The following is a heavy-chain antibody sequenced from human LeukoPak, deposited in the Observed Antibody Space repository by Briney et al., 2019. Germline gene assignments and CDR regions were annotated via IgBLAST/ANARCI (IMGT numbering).Heavy chain of an antibody. D-gene: IGHD3-3*01. Sequence: PGRSLRLSCAASGFTFSRYGMHWVRQAPGKGLEWVAVIWYDGSNKYYADSVKGRFTISRDNSKNTLYLQMNSLRAEDTAVYYCAKDCYDFWSGYEGYYFDYWGQGTLVTVSS. CDR2: IWYDGSNK. J-gene: IGHJ4*02. CDR1: GFTFSRYG. V-gene: IGHV3-33*06. CDR3: AKDCYDFWSGYEGYYFDY.